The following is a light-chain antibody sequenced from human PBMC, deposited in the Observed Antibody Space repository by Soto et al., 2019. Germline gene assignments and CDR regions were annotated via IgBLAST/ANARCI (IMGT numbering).Light chain of an antibody. CDR1: QRVDSY. J-gene: IGKJ1*01. CDR2: AAS. V-gene: IGKV1-39*01. Sequence: DIQVTQSPSSLSASVGDSVTLSCQTSQRVDSYIHWYQHQSGKPPKLLIYAASTLQDGVPSRFSGGASGSAFSLIITGLQPGDSATYYCKQTYTTVATLGQGTKLDIK. CDR3: KQTYTTVAT.